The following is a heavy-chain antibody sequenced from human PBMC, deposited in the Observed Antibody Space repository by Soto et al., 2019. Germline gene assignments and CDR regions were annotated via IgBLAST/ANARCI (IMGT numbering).Heavy chain of an antibody. CDR2: ISSNGSST. CDR1: GFTFSSYA. D-gene: IGHD1-26*01. V-gene: IGHV3-64*01. Sequence: GGSLRLSCAASGFTFSSYAMHWVRQAPGKGLEYVSAISSNGSSTYYANSVKGRFTISRDNSKNTLYLQMGSLRAEDMAVYYCARGSIGSPEYYFDYWGQGTLVTVSS. CDR3: ARGSIGSPEYYFDY. J-gene: IGHJ4*02.